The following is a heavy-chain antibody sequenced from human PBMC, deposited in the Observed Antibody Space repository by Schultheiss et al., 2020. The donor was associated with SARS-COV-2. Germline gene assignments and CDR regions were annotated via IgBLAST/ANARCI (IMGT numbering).Heavy chain of an antibody. J-gene: IGHJ4*02. V-gene: IGHV3-21*01. CDR3: AREILYSSGWYEPLDY. CDR2: ISSSSSYI. CDR1: GFTFSSYE. D-gene: IGHD6-19*01. Sequence: GGSLRLSCAASGFTFSSYEMNWVRQAPGKGLEWVSSISSSSSYIYYADSVKGRFTISRDNAKNSLYLQMNSLRAEDTAVYYCAREILYSSGWYEPLDYWGQGTLVTVSS.